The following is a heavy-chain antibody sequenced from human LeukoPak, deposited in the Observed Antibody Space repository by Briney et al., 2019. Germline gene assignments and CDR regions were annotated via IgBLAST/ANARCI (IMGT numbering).Heavy chain of an antibody. D-gene: IGHD3-10*01. CDR3: AKDPWFGEQYAFGI. CDR1: GFTFSSYA. J-gene: IGHJ3*02. Sequence: GGSLRLSCAASGFTFSSYAMHWVRQAPGKGLEWVAVISYDGSNKYYADSVKGRFTISRDNSKNTLYLQMNSLRAEDTAVYYCAKDPWFGEQYAFGIWGQGTMVTVSS. V-gene: IGHV3-30-3*01. CDR2: ISYDGSNK.